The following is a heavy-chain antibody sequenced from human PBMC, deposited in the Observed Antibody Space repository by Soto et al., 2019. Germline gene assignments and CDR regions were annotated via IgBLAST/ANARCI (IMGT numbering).Heavy chain of an antibody. J-gene: IGHJ3*02. D-gene: IGHD3-22*01. CDR3: AGNYYDSSGYAIDAFDI. CDR2: INAGNGNT. Sequence: ASVKVSCKASGYTLTSYAMHWVRQAPGQRLEWMGWINAGNGNTKYSQKFQGRVTITRDTSASTAYMELSSLRSEDTAVYYCAGNYYDSSGYAIDAFDIWGQGTMVTVSS. V-gene: IGHV1-3*01. CDR1: GYTLTSYA.